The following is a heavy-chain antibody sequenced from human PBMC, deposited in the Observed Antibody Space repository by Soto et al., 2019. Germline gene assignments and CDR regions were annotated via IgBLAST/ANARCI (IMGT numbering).Heavy chain of an antibody. CDR1: GGSLTSYY. D-gene: IGHD5-12*01. J-gene: IGHJ4*02. CDR3: ARRIVSTETLDY. V-gene: IGHV4-59*08. CDR2: VYYNGIA. Sequence: QVQLQESGPGLVKPSETLSLTCTVSGGSLTSYYWSWIRQPPGKGLEWIGFVYYNGIARYNPSLKIRVTIPVATSNNKFSLKLTSVTAADTAIYYCARRIVSTETLDYWGPGTLGTVSS.